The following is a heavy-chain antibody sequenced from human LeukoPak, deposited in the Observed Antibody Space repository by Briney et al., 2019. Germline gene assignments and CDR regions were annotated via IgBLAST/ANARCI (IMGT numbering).Heavy chain of an antibody. J-gene: IGHJ5*02. D-gene: IGHD2-2*01. CDR1: GGSFSGYY. CDR2: INHSGST. CDR3: ARGGANIVVVVPAARRVWFDP. Sequence: SETLSLTCAVYGGSFSGYYWSWIRQPPGRGLEWIGEINHSGSTNYNPSLKSRVTISVDTSKNQFSLKLSSVTAADTAVYYCARGGANIVVVVPAARRVWFDPWGQGTLVTVSS. V-gene: IGHV4-34*01.